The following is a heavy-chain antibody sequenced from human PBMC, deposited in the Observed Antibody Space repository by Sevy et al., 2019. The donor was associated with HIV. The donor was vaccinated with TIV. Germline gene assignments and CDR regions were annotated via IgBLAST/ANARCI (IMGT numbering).Heavy chain of an antibody. CDR1: GFTYNGYG. J-gene: IGHJ4*02. Sequence: GGSLRLSCAAFGFTYNGYGMHWVRQAPGKGLEWVVVIWYDGSNKEYADSVKGRFTISRDNSKNTLYLQMNNLRAEDMAVYYCARESIAVAGIGYYFHYWGQGTLVTVSS. CDR3: ARESIAVAGIGYYFHY. D-gene: IGHD6-19*01. CDR2: IWYDGSNK. V-gene: IGHV3-33*01.